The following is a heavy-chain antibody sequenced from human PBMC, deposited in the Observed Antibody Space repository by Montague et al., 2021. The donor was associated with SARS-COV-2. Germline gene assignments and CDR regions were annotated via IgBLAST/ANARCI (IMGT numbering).Heavy chain of an antibody. D-gene: IGHD3-10*01. V-gene: IGHV4-39*07. CDR1: RDSIGSHNYF. CDR3: AKDGEALAWGTFDI. CDR2: VDCSRLT. J-gene: IGHJ3*02. Sequence: SETLSLTCTVSRDSIGSHNYFWAWIRQPPGKGLEWIGSVDCSRLTFYNPSLERRVTITVDTSKKQFSLKVNSVTAAATAVYYCAKDGEALAWGTFDIWGQGTMVTVSS.